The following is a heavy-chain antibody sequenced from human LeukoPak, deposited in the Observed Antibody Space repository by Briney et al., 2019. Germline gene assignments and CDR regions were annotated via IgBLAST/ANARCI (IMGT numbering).Heavy chain of an antibody. D-gene: IGHD3-22*01. V-gene: IGHV3-30*04. CDR1: GFTFSSYA. CDR2: ISYDGSNK. Sequence: GRSLRLSCAASGFTFSSYAMHWVRQAPGKGLEWVAVISYDGSNKYSADSVKGRFTISRDNSNNTLYLQMNSLRAEDAAVYYCARGEKWYYDSSGYIDYWGQGTLVSVSS. J-gene: IGHJ4*02. CDR3: ARGEKWYYDSSGYIDY.